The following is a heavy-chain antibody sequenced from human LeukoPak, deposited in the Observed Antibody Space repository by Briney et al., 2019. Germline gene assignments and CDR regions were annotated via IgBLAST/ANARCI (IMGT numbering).Heavy chain of an antibody. CDR3: ARDYYGSGSYSSWFDP. CDR2: IYYSGST. D-gene: IGHD3-10*01. V-gene: IGHV4-61*08. CDR1: GGSISSGGYY. Sequence: PSETLSLTCTVSGGSISSGGYYWSWIRQHPGKGLEWIGYIYYSGSTYYNPSLKSRVTISVDTSKNQFSLKLSSVTAADTAVYYCARDYYGSGSYSSWFDPWGQGTLVTVSS. J-gene: IGHJ5*02.